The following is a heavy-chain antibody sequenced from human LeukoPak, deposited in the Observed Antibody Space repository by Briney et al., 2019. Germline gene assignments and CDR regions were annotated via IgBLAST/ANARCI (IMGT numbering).Heavy chain of an antibody. J-gene: IGHJ4*02. CDR2: IYSGGKI. Sequence: GGPLRLSCAASGFTVSSTYMSWVRQAPGKGLEWVSVIYSGGKIYYIDSVKGRFTISRDTSKNTLYLQMNSLRAEDTAVYFCASRHCSGGGCYFAGADPFDYWGQGTLVTVSS. CDR1: GFTVSSTY. CDR3: ASRHCSGGGCYFAGADPFDY. D-gene: IGHD2-15*01. V-gene: IGHV3-53*01.